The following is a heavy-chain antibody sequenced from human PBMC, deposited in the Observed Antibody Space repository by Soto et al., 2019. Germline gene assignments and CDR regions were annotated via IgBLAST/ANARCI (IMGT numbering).Heavy chain of an antibody. CDR1: GGSISSYY. D-gene: IGHD3-16*01. Sequence: QVQLQESGPGLVKPSETLSLTCTVSGGSISSYYWSWIRQPPGKGLEWIGYIYYSGSTNYNPSLKSRVPISVDTSKNQFSLKLSSVTAADTAVYYCARVLAVWDYAYYYYYMDVWGKGTTVTVSS. CDR2: IYYSGST. CDR3: ARVLAVWDYAYYYYYMDV. V-gene: IGHV4-59*01. J-gene: IGHJ6*03.